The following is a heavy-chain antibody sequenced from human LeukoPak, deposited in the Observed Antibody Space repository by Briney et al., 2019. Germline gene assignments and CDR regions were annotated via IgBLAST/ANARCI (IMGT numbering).Heavy chain of an antibody. CDR3: ARDHPTPTTGYMDV. D-gene: IGHD1-26*01. Sequence: SETLSLTCTVSGGSLIDYYWSWIRQPAGEGLEWIGRIYSSGSTNYNPSFKSRVTISADTSKNQFSLKLSSVTAADTAVYFCARDHPTPTTGYMDVWGKGTTVTVSS. CDR2: IYSSGST. V-gene: IGHV4-4*07. J-gene: IGHJ6*03. CDR1: GGSLIDYY.